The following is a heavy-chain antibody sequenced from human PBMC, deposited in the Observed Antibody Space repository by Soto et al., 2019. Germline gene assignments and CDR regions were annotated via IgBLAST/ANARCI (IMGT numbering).Heavy chain of an antibody. CDR3: ARVRWDPKSSWYRNFDY. V-gene: IGHV3-48*04. D-gene: IGHD6-13*01. CDR1: GFTFSSYS. CDR2: ISSSSSTI. Sequence: EGFLRLSCAASGFTFSSYSMNWVRQAPGKGLEWVSYISSSSSTIYYADSVKGRFTISRDNAKNSLYLQMNSLRVEDTAFYYCARVRWDPKSSWYRNFDYWGQGTLVTVSS. J-gene: IGHJ4*02.